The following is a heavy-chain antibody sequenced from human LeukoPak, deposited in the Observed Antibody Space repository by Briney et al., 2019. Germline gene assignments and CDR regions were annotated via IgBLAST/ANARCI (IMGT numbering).Heavy chain of an antibody. CDR3: ARVLGGDYYGSGSYRYYYYYMDV. CDR2: IIPIFGTA. Sequence: AASVKVSCKASGGTFSSYAISWVRQAPGQGLEWTGGIIPIFGTANYAQKFQGRVTITADESTSTAYMELSSLRSEDTAVYYCARVLGGDYYGSGSYRYYYYYMDVWGKGTTVTISS. CDR1: GGTFSSYA. V-gene: IGHV1-69*13. D-gene: IGHD3-10*01. J-gene: IGHJ6*03.